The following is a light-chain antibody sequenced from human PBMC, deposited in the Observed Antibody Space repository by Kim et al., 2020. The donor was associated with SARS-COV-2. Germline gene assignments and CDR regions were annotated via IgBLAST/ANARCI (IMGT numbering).Light chain of an antibody. CDR3: QVWDSSTFVV. J-gene: IGLJ2*01. Sequence: SYELTQPLSVSVAPGQTARITCGADNIGSKKVHWYQKRPGQAPVVVIYRDTNRPSGIPDRFSGSNSGNTATLIISGAQVGDEADYFCQVWDSSTFVVFGGGTKLTVL. CDR2: RDT. CDR1: NIGSKK. V-gene: IGLV3-9*01.